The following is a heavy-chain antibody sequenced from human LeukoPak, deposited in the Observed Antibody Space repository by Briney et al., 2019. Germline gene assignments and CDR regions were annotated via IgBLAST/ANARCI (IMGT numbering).Heavy chain of an antibody. CDR3: ARDSGGGGYGMDV. D-gene: IGHD2-15*01. V-gene: IGHV3-30-3*01. Sequence: PGRSLRLSCAASGFTFSSYAMHWVRQAPGKGLEWVAVISYDGSNKYYADSVKGRFTISRDNVKNTLYLQMNSLRAEDTAVYYCARDSGGGGYGMDVWGQGTTVTVFS. J-gene: IGHJ6*02. CDR1: GFTFSSYA. CDR2: ISYDGSNK.